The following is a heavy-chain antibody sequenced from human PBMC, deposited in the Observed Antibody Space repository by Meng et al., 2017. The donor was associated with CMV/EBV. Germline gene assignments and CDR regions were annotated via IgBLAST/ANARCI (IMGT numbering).Heavy chain of an antibody. D-gene: IGHD2-2*02. J-gene: IGHJ6*02. CDR1: GYTFTSYG. CDR2: ISAYNGNT. V-gene: IGHV1-18*01. CDR3: ARGGDCSSTSCYIWYYCYGMDV. Sequence: ASVKVSCKASGYTFTSYGISWVRQAPGQGLEWMGWISAYNGNTNYAQKLQGRVTMTTDTSTSTAYMELRSLRSDDTAVYYCARGGDCSSTSCYIWYYCYGMDVWGQGTTVTVSS.